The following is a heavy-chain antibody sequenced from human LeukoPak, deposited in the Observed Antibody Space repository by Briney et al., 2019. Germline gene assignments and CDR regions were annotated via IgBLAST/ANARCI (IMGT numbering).Heavy chain of an antibody. D-gene: IGHD2-15*01. V-gene: IGHV4-61*02. CDR3: ARELLSCSGSSCQSGDY. CDR1: GGSISSGSYY. CDR2: IYTSGST. J-gene: IGHJ4*02. Sequence: PSETLSLTCTVSGGSISSGSYYWSWIRQPAGKGLEWIGRIYTSGSTNYNPSLKSRVTISVDTSKNQFSLKLSSVTAADTAVYYCARELLSCSGSSCQSGDYWGQGTLVTVSS.